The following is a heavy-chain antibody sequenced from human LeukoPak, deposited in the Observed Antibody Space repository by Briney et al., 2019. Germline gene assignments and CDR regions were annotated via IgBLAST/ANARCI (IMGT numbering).Heavy chain of an antibody. CDR2: IIPIFGTA. D-gene: IGHD5-12*01. CDR3: ARGASALRTFGSFDY. V-gene: IGHV1-69*05. J-gene: IGHJ4*02. Sequence: SVKVSCKASGGTFSSYAISWVRQAPGQGLEWMGGIIPIFGTANYAQKFQGRVTITTDESTSTAYKELSSLRSEDTAVYYCARGASALRTFGSFDYWGQGTLVTVSS. CDR1: GGTFSSYA.